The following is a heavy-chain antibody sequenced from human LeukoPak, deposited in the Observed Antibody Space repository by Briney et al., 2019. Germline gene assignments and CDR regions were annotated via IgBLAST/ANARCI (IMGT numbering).Heavy chain of an antibody. V-gene: IGHV3-23*01. J-gene: IGHJ5*02. D-gene: IGHD3-10*01. CDR2: IGSSGDTA. Sequence: GGSLRLSCAASGFTFSDYAMSWVRQAPGRGLEWVSSIGSSGDTASYADSVKGRFTISRDKSMNTPYLQMNSLRGEDTAVYYCVRGRGSYGWFDPWGQGTLVTVSS. CDR1: GFTFSDYA. CDR3: VRGRGSYGWFDP.